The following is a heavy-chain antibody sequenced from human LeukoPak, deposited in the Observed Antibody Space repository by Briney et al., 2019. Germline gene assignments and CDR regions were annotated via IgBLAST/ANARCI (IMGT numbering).Heavy chain of an antibody. CDR2: ISRRGDTE. J-gene: IGHJ4*02. Sequence: GGSLRLSCAASGFTFSSYEMNWVRQAPGKGLEWLSYISRRGDTEYYADSVKGRFTISRDNAKNSVLLEMNSLRAEDTALYYCARDWSTTSRISGFDYWGQGTLVTVSA. CDR1: GFTFSSYE. CDR3: ARDWSTTSRISGFDY. D-gene: IGHD2/OR15-2a*01. V-gene: IGHV3-48*03.